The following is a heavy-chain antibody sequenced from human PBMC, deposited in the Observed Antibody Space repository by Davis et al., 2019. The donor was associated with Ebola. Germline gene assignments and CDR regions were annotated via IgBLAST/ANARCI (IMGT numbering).Heavy chain of an antibody. CDR3: ARVRSYTWFDP. D-gene: IGHD1-26*01. CDR1: GGSVSNYY. Sequence: SETLSLTCTVSGGSVSNYYWSWIRQPPGKGLEWIGYIYYRGSTNYNPSLKSRVTILVDTSKNQFSLKLSSVTAADTAVYYCARVRSYTWFDPWGQGTLVTVSS. V-gene: IGHV4-59*08. J-gene: IGHJ5*02. CDR2: IYYRGST.